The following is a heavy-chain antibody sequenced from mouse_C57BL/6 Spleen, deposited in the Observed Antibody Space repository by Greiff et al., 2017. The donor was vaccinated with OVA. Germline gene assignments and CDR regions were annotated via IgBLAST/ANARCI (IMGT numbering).Heavy chain of an antibody. V-gene: IGHV1-64*01. Sequence: QVQPQQPGAELVKPGASVKLSCKASGYTFTCYWMHWVKQRPGQGLEWIGIIHPNSGSTNYNEKFKSKATLTLDKSSIPACMQLSNLTSVDSAVYYCAIDATDFAYWGQGTLVTVSA. J-gene: IGHJ3*01. D-gene: IGHD2-12*01. CDR3: AIDATDFAY. CDR2: IHPNSGST. CDR1: GYTFTCYW.